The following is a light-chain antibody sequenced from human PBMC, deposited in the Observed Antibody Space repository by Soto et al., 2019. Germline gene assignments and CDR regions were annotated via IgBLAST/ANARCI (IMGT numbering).Light chain of an antibody. CDR1: QSVSSSY. CDR2: VAS. J-gene: IGKJ1*01. Sequence: EIVLTQSPGTLSLSPGERATLSCRASQSVSSSYLAWYQQKPGQAPRLLIYVASSRATGIPDRFSGSGSGTDFTLTISRLEPEDFAVYYCHQYGSSPPTFGQGTKVEIK. CDR3: HQYGSSPPT. V-gene: IGKV3-20*01.